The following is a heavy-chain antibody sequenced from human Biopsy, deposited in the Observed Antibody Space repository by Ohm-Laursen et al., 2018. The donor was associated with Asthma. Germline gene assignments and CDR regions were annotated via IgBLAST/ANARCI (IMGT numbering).Heavy chain of an antibody. CDR3: VRDGTDDAFDI. Sequence: SLRLSCAASGFSFSNFAIHWVRQAPGKGLEWVGVISKDASTQDYADSVEGRFTTARDNSKNTLDLQMNSLREEDTAVYYCVRDGTDDAFDIWGQGTVVSVSS. CDR2: ISKDASTQ. D-gene: IGHD1-1*01. V-gene: IGHV3-30*01. J-gene: IGHJ3*02. CDR1: GFSFSNFA.